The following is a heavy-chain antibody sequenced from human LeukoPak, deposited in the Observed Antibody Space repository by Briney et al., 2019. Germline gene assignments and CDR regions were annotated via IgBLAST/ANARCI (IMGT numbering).Heavy chain of an antibody. Sequence: GGSLRLSCAASGFTFSDYDMNWIRQAPGTGLEWVSYITGSSSSKYYADSVKGRFTISRDNAKNSLYLQMNSLRAEDTAVYYCARPTTSGWYPHWGQGTMVTVSS. V-gene: IGHV3-48*01. CDR2: ITGSSSSK. CDR1: GFTFSDYD. CDR3: ARPTTSGWYPH. J-gene: IGHJ3*01. D-gene: IGHD6-19*01.